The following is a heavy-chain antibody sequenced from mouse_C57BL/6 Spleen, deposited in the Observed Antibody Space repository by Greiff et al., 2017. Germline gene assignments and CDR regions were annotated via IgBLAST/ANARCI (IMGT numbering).Heavy chain of an antibody. CDR1: GYAFSSSW. D-gene: IGHD2-12*01. CDR3: ARSGAYSGYYCDY. J-gene: IGHJ2*01. V-gene: IGHV1-82*01. CDR2: IYPGDGDT. Sequence: QVQLQQSGPELVKPGASVKISCKASGYAFSSSWMNWVKQRPGKGLEWIGRIYPGDGDTNYNGKFKGKATLTADKSSSTAYMQLSSLTSEVSAVYFCARSGAYSGYYCDYGGQGTTLTVSS.